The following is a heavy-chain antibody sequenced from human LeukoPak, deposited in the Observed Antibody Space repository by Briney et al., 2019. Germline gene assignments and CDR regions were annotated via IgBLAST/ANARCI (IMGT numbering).Heavy chain of an antibody. J-gene: IGHJ3*02. CDR3: ARAGRSDSSGYSNAFDI. V-gene: IGHV1-2*02. CDR2: INPNSGGT. CDR1: GYTFTAYY. Sequence: GASVRVSCKASGYTFTAYYMHWVRQAPGHGLEWRGWINPNSGGTNYAQKFQGRVTMTRDTSISTAYMELSRLRSDDTAVYYCARAGRSDSSGYSNAFDIWGQGTMVTVSS. D-gene: IGHD3-22*01.